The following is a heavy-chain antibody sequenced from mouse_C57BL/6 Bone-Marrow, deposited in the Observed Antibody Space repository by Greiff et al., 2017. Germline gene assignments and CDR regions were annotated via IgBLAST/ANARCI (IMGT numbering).Heavy chain of an antibody. V-gene: IGHV3-1*01. CDR1: GYSITSGYD. CDR2: ISYSGRT. D-gene: IGHD6-1*01. Sequence: ESGPGMVKPSQSLSLTCTVTGYSITSGYDWHWIRHFPGNKLEWMGHISYSGRTNYNPPLKSRISITHDTSKNHFFLKLNSVTTEDTTTYYCERRHLDDYYAMDYWGQGTSVTVSS. J-gene: IGHJ4*01. CDR3: ERRHLDDYYAMDY.